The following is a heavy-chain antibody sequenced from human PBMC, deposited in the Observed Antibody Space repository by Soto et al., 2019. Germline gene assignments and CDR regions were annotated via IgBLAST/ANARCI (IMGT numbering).Heavy chain of an antibody. Sequence: ASVKVSCKASGYTFTGYYMHWVRQAPGQGLEWMGWINPNSGGTNYAQKFQGWVTMTRETSIRTAYMELSRLGSDDTAVYYCARASSSWFETDALDIWGQGTMVTV. V-gene: IGHV1-2*04. J-gene: IGHJ3*02. CDR2: INPNSGGT. CDR1: GYTFTGYY. CDR3: ARASSSWFETDALDI. D-gene: IGHD6-13*01.